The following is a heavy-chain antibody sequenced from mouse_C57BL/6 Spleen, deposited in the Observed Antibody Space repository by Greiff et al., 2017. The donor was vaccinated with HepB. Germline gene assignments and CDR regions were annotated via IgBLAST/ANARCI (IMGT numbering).Heavy chain of an antibody. Sequence: EVNLLESGPELVKPGASVKLSCKASGYTFTDYNMHWVKQSPGKSLEWIGYINPNNGDTSYNQKFKGKATLTVNKSSSTAYMELRSLTSGESAVYYCAREGRYFDFWGTGTTVTVSS. CDR1: GYTFTDYN. CDR3: AREGRYFDF. CDR2: INPNNGDT. V-gene: IGHV1-22*01. J-gene: IGHJ1*03.